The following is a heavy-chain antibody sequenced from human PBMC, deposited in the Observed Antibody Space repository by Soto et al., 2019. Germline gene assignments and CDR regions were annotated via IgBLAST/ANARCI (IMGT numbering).Heavy chain of an antibody. CDR2: INSDGSST. J-gene: IGHJ4*02. D-gene: IGHD2-21*02. Sequence: PGGSLRLSCAASGFTFSIYWMHLVRQTPGKGLVWVSRINSDGSSTSYADPVKGRFTISRDNAKNTLYLQMNSLRAEDTAVYYCARDCGGDRYAYYFDYWGQGAXVTVSS. V-gene: IGHV3-74*01. CDR1: GFTFSIYW. CDR3: ARDCGGDRYAYYFDY.